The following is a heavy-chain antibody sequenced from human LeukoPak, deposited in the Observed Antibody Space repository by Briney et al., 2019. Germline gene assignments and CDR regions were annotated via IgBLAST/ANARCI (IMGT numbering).Heavy chain of an antibody. CDR1: GDSVSSNSAA. J-gene: IGHJ6*02. CDR3: AREAVAGQGHYYYYYGMDV. CDR2: TYYRSKWYN. D-gene: IGHD6-19*01. Sequence: KSSQTLSLTCAICGDSVSSNSAAWNWIRQSPSRGLEWLGRTYYRSKWYNDYAVSVKSRITVNPDTSKNQFSLQLNSVTPEDTAVYYCAREAVAGQGHYYYYYGMDVWGQGTTVTVSS. V-gene: IGHV6-1*01.